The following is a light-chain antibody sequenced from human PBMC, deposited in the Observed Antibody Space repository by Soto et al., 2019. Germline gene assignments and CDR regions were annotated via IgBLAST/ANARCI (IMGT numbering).Light chain of an antibody. J-gene: IGLJ3*02. CDR2: AVS. CDR1: SSDIGSYNL. CDR3: CSYAGSSTLL. V-gene: IGLV2-23*02. Sequence: QSVLTQPASVSGSPGQSITVSCTGTSSDIGSYNLVSWYQHHPGKAPKLMIYAVSKRPSGVSSRFSGSKSGNTASLTISGLQAEDEDDYFCCSYAGSSTLLFGGGTKVTVL.